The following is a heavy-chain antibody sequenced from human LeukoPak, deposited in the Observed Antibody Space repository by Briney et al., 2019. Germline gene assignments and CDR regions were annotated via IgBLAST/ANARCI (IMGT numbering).Heavy chain of an antibody. Sequence: GASLRLSCAASGFTFSNYAMHWVRQAPGKGLEWVAVISYDGSNKYYADSVKGRFTISRDNSKNTLYLQMNSLRPDDTAVYYSACGYSYGVDYWGQGTLVTVSS. D-gene: IGHD5-18*01. J-gene: IGHJ4*02. V-gene: IGHV3-30-3*01. CDR2: ISYDGSNK. CDR3: ACGYSYGVDY. CDR1: GFTFSNYA.